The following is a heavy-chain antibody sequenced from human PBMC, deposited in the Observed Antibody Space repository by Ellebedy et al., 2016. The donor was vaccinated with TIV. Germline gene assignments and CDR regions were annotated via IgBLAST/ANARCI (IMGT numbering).Heavy chain of an antibody. CDR3: ARHRLRYFDWFES. CDR2: IDPTDSYT. V-gene: IGHV5-10-1*01. D-gene: IGHD3-9*01. Sequence: PGGSLRLSCKGSGYSFPTYWISWVRQMPGQGLEWMGKIDPTDSYTNYSPSFQGHVTISVDRSIGTAYLQWGSLTASDTAMYYCARHRLRYFDWFESWGQGTLVTVSS. J-gene: IGHJ5*01. CDR1: GYSFPTYW.